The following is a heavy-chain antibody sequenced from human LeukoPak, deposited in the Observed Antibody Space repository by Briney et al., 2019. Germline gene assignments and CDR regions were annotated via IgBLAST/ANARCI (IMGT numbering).Heavy chain of an antibody. CDR3: ARESRMVRGGTNWFDP. J-gene: IGHJ5*02. CDR2: IIPIFGTA. V-gene: IGHV1-69*01. Sequence: GASVKVSCKASGGTFSSYAISWVRQAPGQGLEWMGGIIPIFGTANYAQKFQGRVTITADESTSTAYMELSSLRSEDTAVYYCARESRMVRGGTNWFDPWGQGTLVTVSS. CDR1: GGTFSSYA. D-gene: IGHD3-10*01.